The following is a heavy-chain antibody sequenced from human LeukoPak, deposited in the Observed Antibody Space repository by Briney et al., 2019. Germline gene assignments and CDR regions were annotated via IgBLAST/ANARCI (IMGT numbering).Heavy chain of an antibody. D-gene: IGHD6-19*01. CDR2: INHSGST. Sequence: PSETLCLSCAVSGGALRGYYWSWIREPPGKGLWSRVDINHSGSTNYNPSLKSRVTISVDTSKNQFSLKLSSVTAADTAVYYCARVRRGSGWPAGYYYYGMDVWGKGTTVTVSS. CDR1: GGALRGYY. V-gene: IGHV4-34*01. J-gene: IGHJ6*04. CDR3: ARVRRGSGWPAGYYYYGMDV.